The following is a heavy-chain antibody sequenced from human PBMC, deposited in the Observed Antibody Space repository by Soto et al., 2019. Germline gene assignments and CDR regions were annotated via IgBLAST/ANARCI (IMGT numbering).Heavy chain of an antibody. D-gene: IGHD3-10*01. CDR2: IYSGGST. CDR1: GFTVSSNY. V-gene: IGHV3-53*01. J-gene: IGHJ6*02. CDR3: ARGSLGVIGMDV. Sequence: PEGSLRLSCEASGFTVSSNYMSWVRQAPGKGLEWVSVIYSGGSTYYADSVKGRFTISRDNSKNTLYLQMNSLRAEDTAVYYCARGSLGVIGMDVWGQGTTVTVS.